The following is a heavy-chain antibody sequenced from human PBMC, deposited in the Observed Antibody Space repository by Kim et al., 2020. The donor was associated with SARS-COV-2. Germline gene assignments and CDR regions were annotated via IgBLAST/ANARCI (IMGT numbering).Heavy chain of an antibody. D-gene: IGHD3-3*01. Sequence: GGSLRLSCAASGFTFSSYAMSWVRQAPGKGLEWVSTISGCGGSTYYADSVKGRCTISRDNSKNTLYLQMNSLRAEDTAVYYCAKDRGGVVTNFDYWGQGNLVTVSS. CDR1: GFTFSSYA. CDR2: ISGCGGST. V-gene: IGHV3-23*01. CDR3: AKDRGGVVTNFDY. J-gene: IGHJ4*02.